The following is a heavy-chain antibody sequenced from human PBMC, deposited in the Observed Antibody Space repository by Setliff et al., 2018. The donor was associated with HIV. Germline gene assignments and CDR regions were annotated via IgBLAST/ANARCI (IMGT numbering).Heavy chain of an antibody. Sequence: SETLSLTCTVSGGSIGSGSYFWGWIRQPPGKGLEWIGSVYSSGSTYYNPSLKSRVTVSVDTSKDQFSLRLSSVTVADTAVYYCASGQWLEHAFDIWGQGTVVTVSS. D-gene: IGHD6-19*01. CDR3: ASGQWLEHAFDI. CDR1: GGSIGSGSYF. CDR2: VYSSGST. J-gene: IGHJ3*02. V-gene: IGHV4-39*01.